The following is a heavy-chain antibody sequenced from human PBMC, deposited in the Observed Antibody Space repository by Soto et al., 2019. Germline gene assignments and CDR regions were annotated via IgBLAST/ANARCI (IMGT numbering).Heavy chain of an antibody. CDR1: GGSISSGDYY. V-gene: IGHV4-30-4*01. CDR3: ARRARPATTRGYYGLDV. D-gene: IGHD1-26*01. J-gene: IGHJ6*02. Sequence: QVQLQESGPGLVKPSQTLSLTCTVSGGSISSGDYYWSWIRQPPGKGLEWIGYIYYTGSTYYNPSLKSRVTISVDTSKNQFSLELSSVTAADTAFYYCARRARPATTRGYYGLDVWGQGTTVTVSS. CDR2: IYYTGST.